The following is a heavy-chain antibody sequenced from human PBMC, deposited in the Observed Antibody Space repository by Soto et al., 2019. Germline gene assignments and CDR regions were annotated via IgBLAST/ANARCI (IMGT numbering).Heavy chain of an antibody. D-gene: IGHD3-22*01. Sequence: PGGSLRLSCAASGFTFTNAWINWVRQAPGKGLEWVGRIKSKLDGGTTDFAASVKGRFAISRDDSTHMVYLQMTSLKTEDTAINYCTTDSYMTTIVVRFDYWGHGTLVTVSS. CDR1: GFTFTNAW. CDR2: IKSKLDGGTT. V-gene: IGHV3-15*07. CDR3: TTDSYMTTIVVRFDY. J-gene: IGHJ4*01.